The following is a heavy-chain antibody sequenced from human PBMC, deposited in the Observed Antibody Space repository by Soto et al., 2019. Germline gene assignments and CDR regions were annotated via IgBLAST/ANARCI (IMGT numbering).Heavy chain of an antibody. J-gene: IGHJ5*02. CDR3: AKDRYNWNYGWFDP. CDR2: ISSSSSTI. V-gene: IGHV3-48*01. CDR1: GFTFSSYS. D-gene: IGHD1-7*01. Sequence: PGGSLRLSCAASGFTFSSYSMNWVRQAPGKGLEWVSYISSSSSTIYYADSVKGRFTISRDNAKNSLYLQMNSLRAEDTAVYYCAKDRYNWNYGWFDPWGQGTLVTVSS.